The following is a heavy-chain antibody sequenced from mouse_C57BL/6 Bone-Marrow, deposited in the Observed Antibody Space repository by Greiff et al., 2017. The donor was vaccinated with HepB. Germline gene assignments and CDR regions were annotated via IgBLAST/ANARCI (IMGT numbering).Heavy chain of an antibody. D-gene: IGHD1-1*01. CDR3: AFYYYGSSLWFAY. CDR2: IDPANGNT. CDR1: GFNIKNTY. V-gene: IGHV14-3*01. Sequence: SVAELVRPGASVKLSCTASGFNIKNTYMHWVKQRPEQGLEWIGRIDPANGNTKYAPKFQGKATITADTSSNTAYLQLSSLTSEDTAIYYCAFYYYGSSLWFAYWGQGTLVTVSA. J-gene: IGHJ3*01.